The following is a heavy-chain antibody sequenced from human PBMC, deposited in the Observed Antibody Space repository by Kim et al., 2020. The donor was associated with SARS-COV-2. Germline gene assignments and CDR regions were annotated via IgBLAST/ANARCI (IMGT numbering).Heavy chain of an antibody. D-gene: IGHD3-3*01. V-gene: IGHV1-3*01. CDR1: GYTFTSSA. CDR3: ARDQSITIFGVVIMPLYYFDD. Sequence: ASVKVSCKASGYTFTSSAMHWVRQAPGQRLEWMGWVNAGNGNTKYSQKFQGRVTITRDTSASTAYMELSSLRSEDTAVYYCARDQSITIFGVVIMPLYYFDDWGQGTLVTVSS. J-gene: IGHJ4*02. CDR2: VNAGNGNT.